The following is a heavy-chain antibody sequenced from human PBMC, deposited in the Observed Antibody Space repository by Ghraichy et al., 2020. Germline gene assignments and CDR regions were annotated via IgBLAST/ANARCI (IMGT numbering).Heavy chain of an antibody. CDR2: ISASGATP. V-gene: IGHV3-23*01. CDR1: GFTFTSHA. Sequence: GGSLRLSCVASGFTFTSHAMTWVRQAPGKGLEWVSSISASGATPYYGPSASGRFTISKDNSKNTVYLQLNSLRAEDPAIYFCAKGSTSAKDYYGMDVWGQGTTVTVS. D-gene: IGHD2/OR15-2a*01. CDR3: AKGSTSAKDYYGMDV. J-gene: IGHJ6*02.